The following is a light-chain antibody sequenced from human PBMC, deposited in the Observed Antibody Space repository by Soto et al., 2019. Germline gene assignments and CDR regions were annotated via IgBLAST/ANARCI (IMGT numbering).Light chain of an antibody. CDR2: KAS. CDR1: QSISSW. J-gene: IGKJ1*01. CDR3: QQYNSYSQT. V-gene: IGKV1-5*03. Sequence: DIQMTQSPSTLSASVGDRVTITCRASQSISSWLAWYQQKPGKAPKLLIYKASSLESGVPSRFSGSRSGTEFTLTISSLQPDDFATYSCQQYNSYSQTFGQGTKVEIK.